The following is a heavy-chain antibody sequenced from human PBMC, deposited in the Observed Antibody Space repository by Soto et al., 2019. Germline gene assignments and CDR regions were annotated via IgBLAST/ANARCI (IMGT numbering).Heavy chain of an antibody. CDR2: ISYDGSDK. CDR3: AKTAGYDYVWGSSGLDP. V-gene: IGHV3-30*18. D-gene: IGHD3-16*01. Sequence: GGSLRLSCAGSGFTFSSYGMHWVRQAPGKVLEWVAVISYDGSDKYYGDSVKGRFTISRDDSKNTLYLQMNSLRVEDTAIYYCAKTAGYDYVWGSSGLDPWGQGTLVTVSS. CDR1: GFTFSSYG. J-gene: IGHJ5*02.